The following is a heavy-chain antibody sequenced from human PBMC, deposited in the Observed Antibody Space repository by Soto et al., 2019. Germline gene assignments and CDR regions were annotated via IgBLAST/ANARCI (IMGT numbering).Heavy chain of an antibody. Sequence: GGSLRLSCAASGFTFSSYAMSWVRQAPGKGLEWVSAIIGSGGSTYYADSVKGRFTISRDNSKNTLYLQMNSLRAEDTAVYYCAKDIAAAVNRWFDPWGQGTLVTVSS. J-gene: IGHJ5*02. D-gene: IGHD6-13*01. CDR3: AKDIAAAVNRWFDP. CDR1: GFTFSSYA. V-gene: IGHV3-23*01. CDR2: IIGSGGST.